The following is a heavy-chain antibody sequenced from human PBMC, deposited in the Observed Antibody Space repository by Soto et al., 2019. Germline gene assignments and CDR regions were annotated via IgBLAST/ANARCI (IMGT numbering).Heavy chain of an antibody. Sequence: QLQLQESGSGLVKPSQTLSLTCAVSGGSISSGGDSWSWIRQPPGKGLERIGYVYHSGNPYYNPSLKGRVTISLDRSKNQFSLELGSVTAADTAVYYCARLALVTRIFDYWGQGTLVTVSS. J-gene: IGHJ4*02. D-gene: IGHD2-21*02. CDR3: ARLALVTRIFDY. CDR2: VYHSGNP. V-gene: IGHV4-30-2*01. CDR1: GGSISSGGDS.